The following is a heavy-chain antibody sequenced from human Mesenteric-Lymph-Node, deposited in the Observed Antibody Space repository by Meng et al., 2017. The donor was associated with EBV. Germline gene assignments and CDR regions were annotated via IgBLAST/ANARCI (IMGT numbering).Heavy chain of an antibody. J-gene: IGHJ4*02. D-gene: IGHD2-15*01. V-gene: IGHV4-4*02. CDR3: ARVAYCSGGSCYLYYFDY. Sequence: QVQLQEWGPGLLKPSGPLSLTGAVSGGSISSSNWWSWVRQPPGKGLEWIGEIYHSGSTNYNPSLKSRVTISVDKSKNQFSLKLSSVTAADTAVYYCARVAYCSGGSCYLYYFDYWGQGTLVTVSS. CDR2: IYHSGST. CDR1: GGSISSSNW.